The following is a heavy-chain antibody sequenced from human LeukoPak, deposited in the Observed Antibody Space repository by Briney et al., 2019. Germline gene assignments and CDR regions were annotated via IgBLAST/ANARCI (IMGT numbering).Heavy chain of an antibody. V-gene: IGHV3-23*01. CDR3: AKDGFCGGDCCYSN. J-gene: IGHJ4*02. CDR1: GVTFSSYA. Sequence: PGGSLRLSCAASGVTFSSYAMSWVRQAPGKGLEWVSAISGSGGSTYYADSVKGRFTISRDNSKNTLYLQMNSLRAEDTAVYYCAKDGFCGGDCCYSNWGQGTLATVSS. CDR2: ISGSGGST. D-gene: IGHD2-21*02.